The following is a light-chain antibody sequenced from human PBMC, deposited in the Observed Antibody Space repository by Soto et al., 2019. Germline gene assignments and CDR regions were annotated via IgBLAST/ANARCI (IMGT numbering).Light chain of an antibody. V-gene: IGKV3-15*01. CDR2: GAS. J-gene: IGKJ1*01. Sequence: EIVMTQSPATLSLSPGERATLSCRASQSLNTDLAGYQQKPGQPPRLLIYGASTRDTDFPARFSGSGSGTEFTLTISSLQSEDSAVYYCQQYTNWPRTFGQGTKVDIK. CDR1: QSLNTD. CDR3: QQYTNWPRT.